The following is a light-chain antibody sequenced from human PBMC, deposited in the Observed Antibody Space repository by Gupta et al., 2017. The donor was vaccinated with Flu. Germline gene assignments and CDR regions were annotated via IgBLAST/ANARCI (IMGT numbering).Light chain of an antibody. J-gene: IGKJ3*01. CDR3: QQRSNWPPFT. CDR2: DAS. Sequence: ATLSLSPGERATLSCRASQSVSSYLAWYQQKPGQAPRLLIYDASNRDTGIPARFSGSGFGTDFTLTISSREPEDFAVYYCQQRSNWPPFTFGHGTKVDIK. CDR1: QSVSSY. V-gene: IGKV3-11*01.